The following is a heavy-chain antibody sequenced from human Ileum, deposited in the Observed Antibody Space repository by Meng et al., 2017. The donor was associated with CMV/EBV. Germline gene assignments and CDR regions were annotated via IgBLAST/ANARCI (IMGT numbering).Heavy chain of an antibody. CDR1: GGSISSGNYY. J-gene: IGHJ4*02. CDR3: ARGDFWRTFDS. Sequence: CTVSGGSISSGNYYWRWIRQHPGRGLEWIGHIYHSGSTSYKPSLKSRVTISEDTSKKQFSLKLSSVTAADTAVYYCARGDFWRTFDSWGQGTLVTVSS. V-gene: IGHV4-31*03. CDR2: IYHSGST. D-gene: IGHD3-3*01.